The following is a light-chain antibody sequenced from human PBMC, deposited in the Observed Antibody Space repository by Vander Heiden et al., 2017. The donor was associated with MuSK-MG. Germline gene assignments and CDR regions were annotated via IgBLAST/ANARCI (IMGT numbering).Light chain of an antibody. J-gene: IGKJ2*01. Sequence: DIQMTQSPSTLSASVGDRVTITCRASQSISSWLAWYQQKPGKAPKLLIYKASSLESGVPSRFSGSGSGTEFTLTISSLQPDDFATYYFQQYNSDYTFGQGTKLEI. V-gene: IGKV1-5*03. CDR3: QQYNSDYT. CDR1: QSISSW. CDR2: KAS.